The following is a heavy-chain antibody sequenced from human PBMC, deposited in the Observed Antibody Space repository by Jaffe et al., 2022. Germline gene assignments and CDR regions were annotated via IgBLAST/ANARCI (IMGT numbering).Heavy chain of an antibody. CDR2: INPSGGST. V-gene: IGHV1-46*03. D-gene: IGHD4-17*01. Sequence: QVQLVQSGAEVKKPGASVKVSCKASGYTFTSYYMHWVRQAPGQGLEWMGIINPSGGSTSYAQKFQGRVTMTRDTSTSTVYMELSSLRSEDTAVYYCARAAVLLDYGDYGGWFDPWGQGTLVTVSS. CDR3: ARAAVLLDYGDYGGWFDP. CDR1: GYTFTSYY. J-gene: IGHJ5*02.